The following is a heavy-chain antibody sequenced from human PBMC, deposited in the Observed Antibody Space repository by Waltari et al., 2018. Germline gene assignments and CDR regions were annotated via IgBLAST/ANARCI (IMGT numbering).Heavy chain of an antibody. V-gene: IGHV4-38-2*01. CDR3: ARRGVAGIFDY. CDR2: IYHSGSP. D-gene: IGHD6-19*01. J-gene: IGHJ4*02. CDR1: GYSISSGYY. Sequence: QVQLQESGPGLVKPSETLSLTCAVSGYSISSGYYWGWIRQPPGKGLEWIGSIYHSGSPYYNPSLKIRVTISVDTSKNQFSLKLSSVTAADTAVYYCARRGVAGIFDYWGQGTLVTVSS.